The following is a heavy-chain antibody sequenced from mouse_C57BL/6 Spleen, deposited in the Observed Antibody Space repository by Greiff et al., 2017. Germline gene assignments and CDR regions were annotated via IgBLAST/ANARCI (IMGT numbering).Heavy chain of an antibody. D-gene: IGHD1-1*01. CDR1: GYTFTSYW. V-gene: IGHV1-55*01. CDR2: IYPGSGST. J-gene: IGHJ3*01. Sequence: QVQLQQPGAELVKPGASVKMSCKASGYTFTSYWITWVKQRPGQGLEWIGDIYPGSGSTNYNEKFKSKATLTVDTSSSTAYMQLSSLTSEDSAVYYCASRGKSSPWFAYWGQGTLVTVSA. CDR3: ASRGKSSPWFAY.